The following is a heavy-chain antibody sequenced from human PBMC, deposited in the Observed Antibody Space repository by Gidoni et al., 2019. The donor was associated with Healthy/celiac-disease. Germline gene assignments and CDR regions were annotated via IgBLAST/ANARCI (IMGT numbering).Heavy chain of an antibody. CDR2: ISGSGGST. D-gene: IGHD6-19*01. CDR3: AKDRGLLIAGAGYHDHYGMDV. Sequence: EVQLVESGGGLVQPGGSLRLSCAASGFTFSSYAMSWVRQAPGKGLEWVSGISGSGGSTYYADSVEGRFPSSRDKSKNTLYLQMNSLRAEDTAVYYCAKDRGLLIAGAGYHDHYGMDVWGQGTTVTVSS. CDR1: GFTFSSYA. J-gene: IGHJ6*02. V-gene: IGHV3-23*04.